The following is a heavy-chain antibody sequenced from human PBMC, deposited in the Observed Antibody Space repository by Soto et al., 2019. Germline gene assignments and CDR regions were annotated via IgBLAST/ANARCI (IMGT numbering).Heavy chain of an antibody. CDR2: ISGSGGST. J-gene: IGHJ3*02. CDR3: AKAQLGTGAFDI. D-gene: IGHD7-27*01. V-gene: IGHV3-23*01. Sequence: GGSLRLSCAASGFTFSSYAMSWVRQAPGKGLEWVSAISGSGGSTYYADSVKGRFTISRDNSKNTLYLQMNNLRAENTAVYYCAKAQLGTGAFDIWGQGTMVTVSS. CDR1: GFTFSSYA.